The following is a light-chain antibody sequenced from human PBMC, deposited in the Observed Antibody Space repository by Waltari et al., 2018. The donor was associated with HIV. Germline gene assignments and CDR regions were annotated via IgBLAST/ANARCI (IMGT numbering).Light chain of an antibody. V-gene: IGLV2-23*01. CDR3: CSYAGSSNWV. CDR1: SSDVGSYNL. Sequence: QSALTQPASVSGSPGQSITISCTGSSSDVGSYNLVSWYQQHPGKAPKLMIYEGINRPSGVSNRFSVSKSGNTASLTIAGLQAEDEADYYCCSYAGSSNWVFGGGTKVTVL. CDR2: EGI. J-gene: IGLJ3*02.